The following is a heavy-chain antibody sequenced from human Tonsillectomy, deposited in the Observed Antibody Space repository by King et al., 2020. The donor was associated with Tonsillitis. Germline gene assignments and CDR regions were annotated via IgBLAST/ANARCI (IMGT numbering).Heavy chain of an antibody. J-gene: IGHJ6*02. CDR1: GFSLSNARMG. Sequence: TLKESGPVLVKPTETLTLTCTVSGFSLSNARMGVRWIRQPPGKALEWLAHIFSNDEKSYSTSLKSRLTISRDTSKSQVVLTMTNMDPVDTATYYCARARTTFYYGMDVWGQGTTVTVSS. CDR3: ARARTTFYYGMDV. V-gene: IGHV2-26*01. D-gene: IGHD2/OR15-2a*01. CDR2: IFSNDEK.